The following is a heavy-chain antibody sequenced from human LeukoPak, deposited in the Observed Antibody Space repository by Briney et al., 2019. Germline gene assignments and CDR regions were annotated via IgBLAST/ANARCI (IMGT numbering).Heavy chain of an antibody. Sequence: SETLSLTCAVYGGSLSGYYWSWIRQPPGKGLEWIGEINHSGSTNYNPSLKSRVTISVDTSKNQFSLKLSSVTAADTAVYYCARSGTAAVMFDPWGQGTLVTVSS. J-gene: IGHJ5*02. CDR2: INHSGST. D-gene: IGHD6-13*01. CDR1: GGSLSGYY. CDR3: ARSGTAAVMFDP. V-gene: IGHV4-34*01.